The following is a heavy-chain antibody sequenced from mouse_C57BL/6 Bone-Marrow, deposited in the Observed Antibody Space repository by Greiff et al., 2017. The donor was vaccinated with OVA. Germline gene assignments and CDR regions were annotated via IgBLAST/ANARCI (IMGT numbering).Heavy chain of an antibody. CDR2: IYPGDGDT. Sequence: QVQLQQSGPELVKPGASVKISCKASGYAFSSSWMNWVQQRPGKGLEWIGRIYPGDGDTNYNGKFKGQATLTADQSSSTAYMQLSSLTSEDSAVYVCARAVTTWYFDVWGTGTTVTVSS. J-gene: IGHJ1*03. CDR1: GYAFSSSW. V-gene: IGHV1-82*01. CDR3: ARAVTTWYFDV. D-gene: IGHD2-2*01.